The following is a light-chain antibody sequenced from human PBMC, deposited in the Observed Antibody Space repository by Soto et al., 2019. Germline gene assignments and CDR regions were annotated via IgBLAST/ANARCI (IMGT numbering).Light chain of an antibody. V-gene: IGKV3-20*01. CDR3: HDYGDSRT. Sequence: EIVLTQSPGTLSLSPGERATLSCRASQSISSSFFAWYQQRPGQAPRLLIYGASTRATGLPHRFSGSGSGTDFTLIISRLEPEDFAVYYCHDYGDSRTFGQGTKVEIK. CDR1: QSISSSF. CDR2: GAS. J-gene: IGKJ1*01.